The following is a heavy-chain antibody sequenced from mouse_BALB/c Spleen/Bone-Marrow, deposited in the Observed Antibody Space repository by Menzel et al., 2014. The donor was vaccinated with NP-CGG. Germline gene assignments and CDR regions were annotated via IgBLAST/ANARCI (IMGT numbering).Heavy chain of an antibody. Sequence: VQLQQSGPELAKPGASVKISCKASGYSFTGYFMNWVKQSHGQSLEWIGRINPYNGDTFNNQKFKGKATLTVDKSSSTCHMEILNLTSEASEVYYCGVRYYFGSSDLAYWGQGTPLTVSS. CDR2: INPYNGDT. CDR3: GVRYYFGSSDLAY. V-gene: IGHV1-37*01. CDR1: GYSFTGYF. J-gene: IGHJ2*01. D-gene: IGHD1-1*01.